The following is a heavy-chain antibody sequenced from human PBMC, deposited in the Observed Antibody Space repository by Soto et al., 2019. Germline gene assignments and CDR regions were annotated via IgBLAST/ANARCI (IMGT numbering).Heavy chain of an antibody. Sequence: GGSLRLSCAASGFTFDDYAMHWVRQAPGKGLEWVSGISWNSGSIGYADSVKGRFTISRDNAKNSLYLQMNSLRAEDTALYYCAKPLLGATGLVDAFDIWGQGRMVTVSS. V-gene: IGHV3-9*01. CDR1: GFTFDDYA. D-gene: IGHD1-26*01. CDR2: ISWNSGSI. CDR3: AKPLLGATGLVDAFDI. J-gene: IGHJ3*02.